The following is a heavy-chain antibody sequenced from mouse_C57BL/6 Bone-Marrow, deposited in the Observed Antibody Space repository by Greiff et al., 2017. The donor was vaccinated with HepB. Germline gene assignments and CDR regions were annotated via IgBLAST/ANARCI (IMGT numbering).Heavy chain of an antibody. Sequence: VQLQQSGAELVRPGASVTLSCKASGYTFTDYEMHWVKQTPVHGLEWIGAIDPETGGTAYNQKFKGKAILTADKSSSTAYMELRSLTSEDSAVYYCTREFITTVVVPFDYWGQGTTLTVSS. V-gene: IGHV1-15*01. J-gene: IGHJ2*01. D-gene: IGHD1-1*01. CDR3: TREFITTVVVPFDY. CDR1: GYTFTDYE. CDR2: IDPETGGT.